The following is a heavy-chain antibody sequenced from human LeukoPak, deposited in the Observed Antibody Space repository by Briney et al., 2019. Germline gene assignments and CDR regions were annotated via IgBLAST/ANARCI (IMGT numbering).Heavy chain of an antibody. D-gene: IGHD4-11*01. CDR3: ARDYMEYSNYFDY. V-gene: IGHV1-18*01. Sequence: ASVKVSCKASGGTFSSYAISWVRQAPGQGLEWMGWISAYNGNTNYAQKLQGRVTMTTDTSTSTAYMELRSLRSDDTAVYYCARDYMEYSNYFDYWGQGTLVTVSS. CDR1: GGTFSSYA. J-gene: IGHJ4*02. CDR2: ISAYNGNT.